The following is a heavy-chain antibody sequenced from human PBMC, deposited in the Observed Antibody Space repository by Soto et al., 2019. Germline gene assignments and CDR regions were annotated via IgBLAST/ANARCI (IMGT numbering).Heavy chain of an antibody. Sequence: QVQLVQSGAEERKPGSAVRVSCKASGGTFNMYAMNWVRQAPGQGLEGMAGIIPIFDTPRYSQQFQGRVTITVDDSTSTAYMELSSLRSEDTAIYYCARSIGSGGVIGGFDYWGQGTLVTVAS. D-gene: IGHD3-16*02. V-gene: IGHV1-69*01. J-gene: IGHJ4*02. CDR1: GGTFNMYA. CDR2: IIPIFDTP. CDR3: ARSIGSGGVIGGFDY.